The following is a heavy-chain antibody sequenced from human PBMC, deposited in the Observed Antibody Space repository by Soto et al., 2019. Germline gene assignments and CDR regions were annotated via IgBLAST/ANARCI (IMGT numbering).Heavy chain of an antibody. Sequence: EVQLVESGGDLVKPGGSLRLSCAASGFTFSNAWMNWVRQAPGKGLEWVGRIKTKADGGTTDYAAPVRGRCIISRDDSKNTLYLQLNSLKTEDTAVYFCTSYLKMLTQIDWGQGTLVTVSS. D-gene: IGHD3-10*02. V-gene: IGHV3-15*07. CDR2: IKTKADGGTT. CDR3: TSYLKMLTQID. CDR1: GFTFSNAW. J-gene: IGHJ4*01.